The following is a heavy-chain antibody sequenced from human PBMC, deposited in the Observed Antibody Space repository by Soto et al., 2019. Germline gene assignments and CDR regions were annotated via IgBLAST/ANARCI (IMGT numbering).Heavy chain of an antibody. J-gene: IGHJ6*03. Sequence: GGSLRLSCAASGFTFSSYAMSWVRQAPGKGLEWVSAISGSGGSTYYADSVKGRFTISRDNSKNTLYLQMNSLRAEDTAVYYCAKSLKIFSGYDYYYYMDVWGKGTTVTVSS. CDR3: AKSLKIFSGYDYYYYMDV. V-gene: IGHV3-23*01. CDR2: ISGSGGST. CDR1: GFTFSSYA. D-gene: IGHD5-12*01.